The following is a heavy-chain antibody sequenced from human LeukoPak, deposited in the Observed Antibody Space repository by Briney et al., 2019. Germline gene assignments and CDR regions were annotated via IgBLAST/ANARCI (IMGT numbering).Heavy chain of an antibody. J-gene: IGHJ1*01. D-gene: IGHD5-18*01. CDR3: ARGRGYGHGFLES. V-gene: IGHV1-69*05. CDR1: GGTFSSYS. CDR2: IIGMFGTA. Sequence: ASLTVSCKASGGTFSSYSLSWVRQAPGQGLEWIGRIIGMFGTASYAQMVQGSVTITTEEVTSIADMELSSLRSDDTAVYYCARGRGYGHGFLESWGPGTLVTVSS.